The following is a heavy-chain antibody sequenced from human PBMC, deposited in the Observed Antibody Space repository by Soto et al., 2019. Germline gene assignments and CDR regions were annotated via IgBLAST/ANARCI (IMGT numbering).Heavy chain of an antibody. J-gene: IGHJ4*02. D-gene: IGHD6-13*01. CDR2: IYHSGNT. CDR1: GDSITDYY. Sequence: SETLSLTCTVSGDSITDYYWSWIRQAPGKGLEWIGFIYHSGNTNYKSSLKGRVTMSMDTSKSQFFLKLTSVTAADTAVYYCARDLGIGSSGPFDYWGQGALVTVSS. CDR3: ARDLGIGSSGPFDY. V-gene: IGHV4-59*01.